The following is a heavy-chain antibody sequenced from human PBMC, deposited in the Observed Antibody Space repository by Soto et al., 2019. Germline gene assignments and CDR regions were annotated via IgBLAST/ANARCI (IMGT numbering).Heavy chain of an antibody. J-gene: IGHJ5*02. CDR1: GYTFTSYA. CDR2: INAGNGNT. Sequence: GASVKVSCKASGYTFTSYAMHWVRQAPGQRLEWMGWINAGNGNTKYSQKFQGRVTITRDTSASTAYMELSSLRSEDTAVYYCARDPVRGVTPSWFDPWGQGTLVTVSS. D-gene: IGHD3-10*01. CDR3: ARDPVRGVTPSWFDP. V-gene: IGHV1-3*01.